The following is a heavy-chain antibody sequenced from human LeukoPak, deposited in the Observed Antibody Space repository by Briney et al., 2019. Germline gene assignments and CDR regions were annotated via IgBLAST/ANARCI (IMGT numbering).Heavy chain of an antibody. CDR2: IYYSGST. V-gene: IGHV4-59*12. CDR3: ARDEATTDAFDI. J-gene: IGHJ3*02. Sequence: SETLSLTCTVSGGSISSYYWSWIRQPPGKGLEWIGYIYYSGSTYYNPSLKSRVTISVDTSKNQFSLKLSSVTAADTAVYYCARDEATTDAFDIWGQGTMVTVSS. CDR1: GGSISSYY. D-gene: IGHD4-17*01.